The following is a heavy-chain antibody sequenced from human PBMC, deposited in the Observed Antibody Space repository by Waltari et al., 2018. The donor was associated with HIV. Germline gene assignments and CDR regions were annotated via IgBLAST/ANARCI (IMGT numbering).Heavy chain of an antibody. V-gene: IGHV4-39*01. CDR1: GGSITNKNYY. Sequence: QLQLRESGPGLVKPSETLSLTCAVSGGSITNKNYYWGWIREPLVKGLEWIGTIYDTWLTDYNPSLKSRFIISVDTSKNQFYLKLTSVTASDTAVYYCARHKEVRGYTVEYWGQGILVTVSS. CDR2: IYDTWLT. J-gene: IGHJ4*02. D-gene: IGHD5-18*01. CDR3: ARHKEVRGYTVEY.